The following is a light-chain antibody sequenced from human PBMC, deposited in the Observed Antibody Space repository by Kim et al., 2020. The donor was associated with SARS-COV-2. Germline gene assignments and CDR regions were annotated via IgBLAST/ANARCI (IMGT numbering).Light chain of an antibody. CDR3: QQYASLPFT. V-gene: IGKV3-20*01. CDR1: RSVSSNY. CDR2: AAS. J-gene: IGKJ3*01. Sequence: SPGERATLSGRASRSVSSNYLAWYQQKPGQAPRLLIYAASSRATGIPDRFSGSGSGTDFTLTISRLEPEDFAVYYCQQYASLPFTFGPGTKVDIK.